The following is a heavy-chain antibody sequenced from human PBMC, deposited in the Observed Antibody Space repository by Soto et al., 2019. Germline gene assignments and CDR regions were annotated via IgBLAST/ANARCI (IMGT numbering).Heavy chain of an antibody. D-gene: IGHD2-2*01. V-gene: IGHV4-59*01. CDR1: GGSISSYY. CDR3: AAGGGVPAALGGGYYYYYMDV. CDR2: IYYSGST. Sequence: SETLSLTCTVSGGSISSYYWSWIRQPPGKGLEWIGYIYYSGSTNYNPSLKSRVTISVDTSKNQFSLKLSSVTAADTAVYYCAAGGGVPAALGGGYYYYYMDVWGKGTTVTVSS. J-gene: IGHJ6*03.